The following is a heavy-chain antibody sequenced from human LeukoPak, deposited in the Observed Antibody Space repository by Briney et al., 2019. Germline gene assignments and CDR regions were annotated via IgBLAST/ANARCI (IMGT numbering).Heavy chain of an antibody. CDR2: INPSGGST. D-gene: IGHD2-2*02. J-gene: IGHJ6*02. CDR3: ARDPQYQLLYRAGSDYYYYYGMDV. V-gene: IGHV1-46*01. Sequence: ASVKVSCKASGYTFTSYYMRWARQAPGQGLEWMGIINPSGGSTSYAQKFQGRVTMTRDTSTSTVYMELSSLRSEDTAVYYCARDPQYQLLYRAGSDYYYYYGMDVWGQGTTVTVSS. CDR1: GYTFTSYY.